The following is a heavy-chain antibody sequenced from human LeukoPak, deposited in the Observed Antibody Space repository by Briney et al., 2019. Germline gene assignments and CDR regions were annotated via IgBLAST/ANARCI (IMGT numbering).Heavy chain of an antibody. CDR3: ARSDH. CDR2: IRQDGSER. V-gene: IGHV3-7*01. Sequence: PGGSLRLSCAASGFTFSNYWMRWVRQAPGKGLEGVANIRQDGSERYSVDSVKGRFTISRDNAKNSLYLQMNSLRVEDTAVYYCARSDHWGQGTLVTVSS. CDR1: GFTFSNYW. J-gene: IGHJ4*02.